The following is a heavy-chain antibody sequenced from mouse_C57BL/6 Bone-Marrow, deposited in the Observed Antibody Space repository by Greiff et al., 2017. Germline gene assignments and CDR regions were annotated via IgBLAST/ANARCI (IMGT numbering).Heavy chain of an antibody. CDR2: IYPSDSET. V-gene: IGHV1-61*01. Sequence: VQLQQPGAELVRPGSSVKLSCKASGYTFTSYWMDWVKQRPGQGLEWIGNIYPSDSETHYNQKFKDKATVTVDKSSNTAYMQLSSLTSEDSAVYYCARSLYRTRAWFAYWGQGTLVTVSA. D-gene: IGHD2-12*01. CDR3: ARSLYRTRAWFAY. J-gene: IGHJ3*01. CDR1: GYTFTSYW.